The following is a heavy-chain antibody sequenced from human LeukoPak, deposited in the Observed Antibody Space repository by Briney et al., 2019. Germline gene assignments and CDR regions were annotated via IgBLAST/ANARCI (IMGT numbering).Heavy chain of an antibody. CDR3: ARGGPYSTSNY. D-gene: IGHD6-13*01. V-gene: IGHV3-72*01. CDR1: GFTSSDHY. CDR2: IRSKANRYST. Sequence: GGSLRLSCAASGFTSSDHYMDWVRQAPGEGLEWVGRIRSKANRYSTEYAAPVKGRFTILRDDSKNSVYLQMSSLKTEDSAVYYCARGGPYSTSNYWGQGTLVTVSS. J-gene: IGHJ4*02.